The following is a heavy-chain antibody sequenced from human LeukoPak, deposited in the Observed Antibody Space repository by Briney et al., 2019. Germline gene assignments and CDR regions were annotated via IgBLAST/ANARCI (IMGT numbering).Heavy chain of an antibody. CDR3: ARGVLLQGRGAFDI. CDR2: IIPKNGDT. V-gene: IGHV1-2*02. J-gene: IGHJ3*02. D-gene: IGHD3-10*01. Sequence: ASVKVSCKASGYTFSVYYIHWLRQAPGQGLEWMGWIIPKNGDTNYAQKFRDRVTMTRDTSISTAYMEINSLTPDDTAVYYCARGVLLQGRGAFDIWGQGAMVTVSS. CDR1: GYTFSVYY.